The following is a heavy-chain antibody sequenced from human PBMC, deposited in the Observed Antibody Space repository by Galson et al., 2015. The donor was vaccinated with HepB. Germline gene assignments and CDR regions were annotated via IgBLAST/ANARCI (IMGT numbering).Heavy chain of an antibody. D-gene: IGHD3-10*01. CDR2: ISSSSSTI. V-gene: IGHV3-48*02. CDR3: ARDLAGYYGSGVSWDYYYGMDV. CDR1: GFTFSSYS. Sequence: SLRLSCAASGFTFSSYSMNWVRQAPGKGLEWVSYISSSSSTIYYADSVKGRFTISRDNAKNSLYLQMNSLRDEDTAVYYCARDLAGYYGSGVSWDYYYGMDVWGQGTTVTVSS. J-gene: IGHJ6*02.